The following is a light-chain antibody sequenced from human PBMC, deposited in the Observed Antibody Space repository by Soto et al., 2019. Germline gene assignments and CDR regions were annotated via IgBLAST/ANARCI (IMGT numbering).Light chain of an antibody. CDR2: DAS. V-gene: IGKV3-11*01. J-gene: IGKJ5*01. CDR1: QSVSSY. CDR3: QHRSNWPSIT. Sequence: EIVLTQSPATLSLSPGERATLSCRASQSVSSYLACYQQKPGQDPRLLIYDASNRATGIPARFSGSGSGTDFTLTISRLEPEDFAVYYCQHRSNWPSITFGQGTRLEIK.